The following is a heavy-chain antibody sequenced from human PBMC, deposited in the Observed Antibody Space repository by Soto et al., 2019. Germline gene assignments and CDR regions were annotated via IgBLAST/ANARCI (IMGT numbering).Heavy chain of an antibody. Sequence: EVQLVESGGGLVQPGGSLRLACAASGFTFSVHYMDWVRQAPGKGLEWIGRTRNKANRYTTDYAASVEGRFTISREESKISLYLHMNSLKTEYPAVYYCSRGPIRFGAQYSYYDMDVWGQGTTVAVSS. J-gene: IGHJ6*02. V-gene: IGHV3-72*01. D-gene: IGHD3-10*01. CDR2: TRNKANRYTT. CDR1: GFTFSVHY. CDR3: SRGPIRFGAQYSYYDMDV.